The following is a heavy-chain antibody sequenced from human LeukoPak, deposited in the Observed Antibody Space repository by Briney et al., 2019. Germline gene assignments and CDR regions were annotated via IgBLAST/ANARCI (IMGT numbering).Heavy chain of an antibody. V-gene: IGHV4-34*01. CDR3: ARGDNWFDP. CDR2: INHSGST. Sequence: SSETLSLTCAVYGGSFSGYYWSWIRQPPGKWLERIGEINHSGSTNYNPSLKSRVTISVDTSKNQFSLKLSSVTAADTAVYYCARGDNWFDPWGQGTLVTVSS. CDR1: GGSFSGYY. J-gene: IGHJ5*02.